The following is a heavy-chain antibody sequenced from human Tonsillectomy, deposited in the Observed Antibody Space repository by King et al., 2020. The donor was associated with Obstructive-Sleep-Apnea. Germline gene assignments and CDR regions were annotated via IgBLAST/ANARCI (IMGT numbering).Heavy chain of an antibody. V-gene: IGHV5-51*01. J-gene: IGHJ4*02. CDR3: TRRDRFLEWRGFDF. CDR2: IYPGDSAS. CDR1: GYNFTNYW. Sequence: VQLVESSAEMKKPGESLKISCKGSGYNFTNYWIAWVRQMPGKGLEWMGIIYPGDSASRYSPSFQGQVTISVDKSINTAYLQWSSLKASDTAMYYCTRRDRFLEWRGFDFWGQGTLVTVSS. D-gene: IGHD3-3*01.